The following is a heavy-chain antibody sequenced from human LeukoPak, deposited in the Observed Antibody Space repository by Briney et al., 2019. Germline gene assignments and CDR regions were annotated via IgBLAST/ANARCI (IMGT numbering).Heavy chain of an antibody. D-gene: IGHD7-27*01. J-gene: IGHJ4*02. V-gene: IGHV4-59*01. CDR1: GGSISSYY. Sequence: SETLSLTCTVSGGSISSYYWSWIRQPPGKGLEWIGYIYYSGSTNYNPSLKSRVTISVDTSKNQLSLKLSSVTAADTAVYYCARVTGEGYFDYWGQGTLVTVSS. CDR3: ARVTGEGYFDY. CDR2: IYYSGST.